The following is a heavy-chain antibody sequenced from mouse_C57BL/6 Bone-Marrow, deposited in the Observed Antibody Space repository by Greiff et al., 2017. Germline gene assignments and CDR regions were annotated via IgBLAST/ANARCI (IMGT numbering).Heavy chain of an antibody. CDR3: ALYSNYFAWFAY. D-gene: IGHD2-5*01. CDR1: GYTFTNYW. V-gene: IGHV1-63*01. CDR2: IYPGGGYT. Sequence: QVQLQQSGAELVGPGTSVKMSCKASGYTFTNYWIGWAKQRPGHGLEWIGDIYPGGGYTNYNEKFKGKATLTADKSSSTAYMQFSSLTSEDSAIYYCALYSNYFAWFAYWGQGTLVTVSA. J-gene: IGHJ3*01.